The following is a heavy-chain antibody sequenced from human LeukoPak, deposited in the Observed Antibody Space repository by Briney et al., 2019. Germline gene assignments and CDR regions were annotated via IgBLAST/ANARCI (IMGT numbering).Heavy chain of an antibody. CDR2: IYPSDSDT. CDR1: GYSFTNYW. CDR3: ARTGYSGYEFDY. Sequence: PGESLKISCKGFGYSFTNYWIGWVRQMPGKGLEWMGIIYPSDSDTRNSPSFQGQVTISADKSSSTAYLQWSSPKASDTAMYYCARTGYSGYEFDYWGQGTLVTVSS. J-gene: IGHJ4*02. D-gene: IGHD5-12*01. V-gene: IGHV5-51*01.